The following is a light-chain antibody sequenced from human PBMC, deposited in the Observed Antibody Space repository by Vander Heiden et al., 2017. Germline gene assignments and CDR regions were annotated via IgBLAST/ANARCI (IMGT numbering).Light chain of an antibody. J-gene: IGKJ3*01. CDR2: GAT. CDR3: QKYGNSAT. Sequence: EIVLTQSPVTLPLSPGERASLSCRASQSLISTNVDWYQQKPGQPPRLLNYGATNRATGIPDRFSGSGSGTDFTLTISGLEDEDFAEYYWQKYGNSATFGPGTRVDIK. CDR1: QSLISTN. V-gene: IGKV3-20*01.